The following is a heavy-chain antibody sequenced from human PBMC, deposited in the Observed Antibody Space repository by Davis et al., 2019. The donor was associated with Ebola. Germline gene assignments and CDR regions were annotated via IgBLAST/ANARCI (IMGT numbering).Heavy chain of an antibody. V-gene: IGHV3-23*01. CDR3: AKDEYYYDSSGYYGGYNWFDP. D-gene: IGHD3-22*01. J-gene: IGHJ5*02. Sequence: GESLKISCAASGFTFSSYAMSWVRQAPGKGLEWVSAISGSGGSTYYADSVKGRFTISRDNSKNTLYLQMNSLRAEDTAVYYCAKDEYYYDSSGYYGGYNWFDPWGQGTLVTVSS. CDR2: ISGSGGST. CDR1: GFTFSSYA.